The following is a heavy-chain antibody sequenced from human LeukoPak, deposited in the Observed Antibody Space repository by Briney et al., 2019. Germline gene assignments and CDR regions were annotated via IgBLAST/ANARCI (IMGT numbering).Heavy chain of an antibody. CDR3: ARDLSSGWAGAAY. D-gene: IGHD6-19*01. CDR2: ISYDGSNK. J-gene: IGHJ4*02. Sequence: GRSLRLSCAASGFTFSSYAMHWVRQAPGKGLEWVAVISYDGSNKYYADSVKGRFTISRDNSKNTLYLQMNSLRAEDTAVYYCARDLSSGWAGAAYWGQGTLVTVSS. V-gene: IGHV3-30*04. CDR1: GFTFSSYA.